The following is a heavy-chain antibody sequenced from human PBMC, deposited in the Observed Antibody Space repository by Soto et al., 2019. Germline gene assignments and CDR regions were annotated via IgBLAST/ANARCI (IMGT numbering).Heavy chain of an antibody. Sequence: LRLSCAASGFTFSSYAMSWVRQAPGKGLEWVSAISGSGGSTYYADSVKGRFTISRDNSKNTLYLQMNSLRAEDTAVYYCAKPRFLEWLLYGNWFDPWGQGTPVTVSS. J-gene: IGHJ5*02. V-gene: IGHV3-23*01. CDR2: ISGSGGST. D-gene: IGHD3-3*01. CDR3: AKPRFLEWLLYGNWFDP. CDR1: GFTFSSYA.